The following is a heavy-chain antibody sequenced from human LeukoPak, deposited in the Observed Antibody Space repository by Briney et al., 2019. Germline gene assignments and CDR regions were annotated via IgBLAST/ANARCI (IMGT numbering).Heavy chain of an antibody. CDR1: GFMFSSYW. D-gene: IGHD2-15*01. J-gene: IGHJ5*02. CDR3: ARDPTNTLTEGS. V-gene: IGHV3-74*01. Sequence: RPGGSLRLSCAASGFMFSSYWMPWVRQAPEKGLVWVSRINTDGSSTNYADSVKGRFTISRDNAKNTLYLQMNSLRAEDTAVYYCARDPTNTLTEGSWGQGTLVTVSS. CDR2: INTDGSST.